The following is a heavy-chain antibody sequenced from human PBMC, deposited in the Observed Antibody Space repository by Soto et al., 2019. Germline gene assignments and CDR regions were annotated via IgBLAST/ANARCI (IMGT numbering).Heavy chain of an antibody. Sequence: QVQLVQSGAEVKKTGSSVKVSCKASGGTFSSYAISWVRQAPGQGLEWMGGIIPIFGTANYAQKFQGRVTITADESTSTAYMELSSLRSEDTAVYYCASGGSRDGYKPVPFEYWGQGTLVTVSS. V-gene: IGHV1-69*12. CDR3: ASGGSRDGYKPVPFEY. D-gene: IGHD5-12*01. J-gene: IGHJ4*02. CDR2: IIPIFGTA. CDR1: GGTFSSYA.